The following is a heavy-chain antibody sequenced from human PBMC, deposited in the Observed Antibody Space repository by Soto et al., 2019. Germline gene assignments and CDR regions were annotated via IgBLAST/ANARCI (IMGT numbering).Heavy chain of an antibody. V-gene: IGHV4-59*01. CDR2: IYYSGST. D-gene: IGHD6-13*01. J-gene: IGHJ4*02. CDR3: ARGEPGIAAAGFFNY. Sequence: PSETLSLTCTVSGGSISSYYWSWIRQPPGKGLEWIGYIYYSGSTNYNPSLKSRVTISVDTSKNQFSLKLSSVTAADTAVYYCARGEPGIAAAGFFNYWGRGTLVTVSS. CDR1: GGSISSYY.